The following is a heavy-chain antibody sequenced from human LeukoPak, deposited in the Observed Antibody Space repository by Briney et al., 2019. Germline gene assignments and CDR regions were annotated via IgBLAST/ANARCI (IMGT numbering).Heavy chain of an antibody. Sequence: SETLSLTCAVYGGSFSGYYWSWIRQPPGKGLEWIGEINHSGSTNYNPSLKSRVTISVDTSKNQFSLKLSSVTAADTAVYYCARLNDYGDSYYYYYMDVWGKGTTVTVSS. CDR3: ARLNDYGDSYYYYYMDV. V-gene: IGHV4-34*01. D-gene: IGHD4-17*01. J-gene: IGHJ6*03. CDR2: INHSGST. CDR1: GGSFSGYY.